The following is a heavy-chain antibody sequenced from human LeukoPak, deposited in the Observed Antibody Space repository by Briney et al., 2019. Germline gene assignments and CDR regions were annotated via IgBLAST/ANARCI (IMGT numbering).Heavy chain of an antibody. J-gene: IGHJ4*02. CDR1: GGSISSSGYY. V-gene: IGHV4-39*01. CDR3: ARAKPYDFWSGYTHFDY. D-gene: IGHD3-3*01. CDR2: IYYSGRT. Sequence: SETLSLTCTVSGGSISSSGYYWGWIRQPPGKGLEWIGNIYYSGRTYYNPSLKSRVTISEDMSKNQFSLNLSSVTAADTAVYYCARAKPYDFWSGYTHFDYWGQGTLVTVSS.